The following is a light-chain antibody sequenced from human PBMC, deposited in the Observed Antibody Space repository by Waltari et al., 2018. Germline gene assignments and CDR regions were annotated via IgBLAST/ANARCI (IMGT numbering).Light chain of an antibody. CDR3: QQYHKWPPYT. V-gene: IGKV3-15*01. CDR1: QTINSN. J-gene: IGKJ2*01. Sequence: EIVLTQSPATLSVSAGERATLSCRASQTINSNLAWYQQQPGQAPRLLIYGASTRAIGIPARFSGSGSGTEFTLTITSLQSEDFAVYFCQQYHKWPPYTFGQGTKLDI. CDR2: GAS.